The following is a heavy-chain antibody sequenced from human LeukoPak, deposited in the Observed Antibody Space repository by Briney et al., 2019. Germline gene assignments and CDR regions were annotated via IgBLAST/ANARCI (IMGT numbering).Heavy chain of an antibody. J-gene: IGHJ6*04. CDR3: VKGHCSSTSCYYYYGMDV. CDR1: GFTFSSYG. D-gene: IGHD2-2*01. V-gene: IGHV3-30*02. CDR2: IWYDGNKK. Sequence: PGGSLRLSCAASGFTFSSYGLHWVRQAPGKGLEWVAVIWYDGNKKYYADSVKGRFTISRDNSKNTLYLQMSSLRAEDTAVYYCVKGHCSSTSCYYYYGMDVWGKGATVTVSS.